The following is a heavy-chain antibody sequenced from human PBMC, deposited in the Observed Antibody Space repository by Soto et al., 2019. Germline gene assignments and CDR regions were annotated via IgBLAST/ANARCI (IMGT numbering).Heavy chain of an antibody. Sequence: SGPTLVNPTQTLTLTCTFSAFSLSTGGVGVGWIRQPPGKALEWLALIYWDDDKRYSPSLRSRLTITKDTSKNQVVLTMTNMDPVDTATYYCIQSRCGGDCLQSYASYYYYGMAFWGQGT. CDR2: IYWDDDK. D-gene: IGHD2-21*02. CDR1: AFSLSTGGVG. V-gene: IGHV2-5*02. J-gene: IGHJ6*01. CDR3: IQSRCGGDCLQSYASYYYYGMAF.